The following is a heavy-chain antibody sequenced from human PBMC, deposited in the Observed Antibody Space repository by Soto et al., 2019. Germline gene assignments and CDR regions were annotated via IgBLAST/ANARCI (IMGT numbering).Heavy chain of an antibody. Sequence: GGSLRLSCAASGFTVSTKYMSWVRQAPGKGLEWVSVIYSGGSTFYADSVRGRFTISRDNSKNTVNLQMNSLRAEDTAVYYCARDPWAADYWGKGPLVTVSS. J-gene: IGHJ4*02. CDR3: ARDPWAADY. V-gene: IGHV3-66*01. CDR1: GFTVSTKY. D-gene: IGHD3-16*01. CDR2: IYSGGST.